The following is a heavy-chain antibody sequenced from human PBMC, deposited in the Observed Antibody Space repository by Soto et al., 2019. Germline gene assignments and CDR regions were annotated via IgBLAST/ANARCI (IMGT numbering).Heavy chain of an antibody. J-gene: IGHJ6*02. V-gene: IGHV3-53*04. CDR1: GIPVSSNY. D-gene: IGHD3-10*01. CDR2: LHSGGDT. Sequence: EVQLVESGGGLVQPGGSLRLSCVASGIPVSSNYMTWVRQAPGKGLEWVSVLHSGGDTYYANSVKGRFTISRQDPTNTLFLQMNSLTAEDTAVYYCARDGPYYYASRMDVWGQGTTVTVSS. CDR3: ARDGPYYYASRMDV.